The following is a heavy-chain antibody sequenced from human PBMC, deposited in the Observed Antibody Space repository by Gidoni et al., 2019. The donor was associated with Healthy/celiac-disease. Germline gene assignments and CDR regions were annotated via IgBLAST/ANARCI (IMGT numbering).Heavy chain of an antibody. Sequence: EVQLLESGGGLVQPGGSLRLSCAASGFTFSSYAMSWVRQAPGKGLEWVSAISGSGGRTYYADSVKGRFTISRDNSKNTLYLQMNSLRAEDTAVYYCAKGVVVVITTKSRNWFDPWGQGTLVTVSS. D-gene: IGHD3-22*01. CDR1: GFTFSSYA. CDR2: ISGSGGRT. J-gene: IGHJ5*02. V-gene: IGHV3-23*01. CDR3: AKGVVVVITTKSRNWFDP.